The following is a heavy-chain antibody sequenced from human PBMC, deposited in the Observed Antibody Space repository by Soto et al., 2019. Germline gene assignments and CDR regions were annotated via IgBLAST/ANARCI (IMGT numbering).Heavy chain of an antibody. CDR2: MSSNSGST. D-gene: IGHD7-27*01. Sequence: QVQLVQSGAEVKEPGASVKVSCKASGYTFTSYDINWVRQATGQGTEWMGWMSSNSGSTGYAQKFQGRVTMTRSTSISTAYMELSSLSSEDTAVYYCVRGPPNWGFDYWGQGVLVTVSS. CDR1: GYTFTSYD. J-gene: IGHJ4*02. CDR3: VRGPPNWGFDY. V-gene: IGHV1-8*01.